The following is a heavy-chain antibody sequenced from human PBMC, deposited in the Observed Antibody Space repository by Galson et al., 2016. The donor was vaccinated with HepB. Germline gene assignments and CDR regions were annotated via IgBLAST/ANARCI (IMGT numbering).Heavy chain of an antibody. J-gene: IGHJ5*02. CDR1: GFTFNNYW. Sequence: SLRLSCAGSGFTFNNYWMHWVRQAPGKGLVWVSRIDRDGSDTSYVDSVAGRFTISRDNAKNTLYLQMNSLRVEDTAVYYCTRAPSRNWNAWFDPWGQGTLVTVSS. CDR3: TRAPSRNWNAWFDP. CDR2: IDRDGSDT. D-gene: IGHD1-1*01. V-gene: IGHV3-74*01.